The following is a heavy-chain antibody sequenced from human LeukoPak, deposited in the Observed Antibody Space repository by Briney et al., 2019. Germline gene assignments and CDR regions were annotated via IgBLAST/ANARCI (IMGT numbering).Heavy chain of an antibody. CDR1: GFTFSSYA. J-gene: IGHJ4*02. Sequence: GGSLRLSCAASGFTFSSYAMSWVRQAPGKGLEWVSAISGSGGSTYYADSVKGRFTISRGNSKNTLYLQMNSLRAEDTAVYYCAKYYDILSFRYYFDYWGQGTLVTVSS. CDR2: ISGSGGST. D-gene: IGHD3-9*01. V-gene: IGHV3-23*01. CDR3: AKYYDILSFRYYFDY.